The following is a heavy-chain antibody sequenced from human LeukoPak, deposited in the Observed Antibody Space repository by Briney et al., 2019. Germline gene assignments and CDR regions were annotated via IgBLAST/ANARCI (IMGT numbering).Heavy chain of an antibody. Sequence: SETLSLTCTVSGGPISSGSYYWSWIRQPAGKGLEWIGRIYTSGSTNYNPSLKSRVTISVDTSKNQFSLKLSSVTAADTAVYYCARVYSATLDYWGQGTLVTVSS. D-gene: IGHD2-15*01. J-gene: IGHJ4*02. V-gene: IGHV4-61*02. CDR1: GGPISSGSYY. CDR3: ARVYSATLDY. CDR2: IYTSGST.